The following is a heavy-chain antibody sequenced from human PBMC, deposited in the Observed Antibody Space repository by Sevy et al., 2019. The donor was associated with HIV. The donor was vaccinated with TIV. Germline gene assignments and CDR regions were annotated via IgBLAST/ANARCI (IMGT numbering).Heavy chain of an antibody. J-gene: IGHJ6*03. Sequence: SETLSPTCTVSGGSISSYYWSWIRQPAGKGLEWIGRIYTSGSTNYNPSLKSRVTMSVDTSKNQFSLKLSSVTAADTAVYYCARDKESSGYDSNYYYYYMDVWGKGTTVTVSS. CDR1: GGSISSYY. CDR2: IYTSGST. D-gene: IGHD5-12*01. V-gene: IGHV4-4*07. CDR3: ARDKESSGYDSNYYYYYMDV.